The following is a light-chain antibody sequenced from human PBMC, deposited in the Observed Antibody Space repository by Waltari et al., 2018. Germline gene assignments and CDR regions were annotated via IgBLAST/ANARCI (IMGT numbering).Light chain of an antibody. J-gene: IGLJ2*01. CDR3: QTWDTEVVV. CDR2: VNSDGGH. Sequence: QLVVTQSPSASASLGASVKLTCTLSSGHTSYAIAWHHQQSEKGPRFLMRVNSDGGHTKGDGSPDRVSGSSSGAERYLTISSVQSEDEGDYYCQTWDTEVVVFGGGTKVTVL. CDR1: SGHTSYA. V-gene: IGLV4-69*01.